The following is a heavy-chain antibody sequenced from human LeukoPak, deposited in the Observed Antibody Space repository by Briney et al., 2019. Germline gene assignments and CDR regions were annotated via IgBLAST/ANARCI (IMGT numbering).Heavy chain of an antibody. D-gene: IGHD3-22*01. Sequence: GGSLRLSCAASGFTFSSYGMHWVRQAPGKGLEWVAVISYDGSNKYYADSVKGRFTISRDNSKNTLYLQMNSLRAEDTAVYYCTKVINSGYYYYFDYWGQGTLVTVSS. CDR2: ISYDGSNK. J-gene: IGHJ4*02. V-gene: IGHV3-30*18. CDR3: TKVINSGYYYYFDY. CDR1: GFTFSSYG.